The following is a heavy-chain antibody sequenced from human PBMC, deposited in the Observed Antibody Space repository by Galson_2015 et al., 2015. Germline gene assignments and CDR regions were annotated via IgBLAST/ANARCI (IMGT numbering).Heavy chain of an antibody. Sequence: CAISGDSVSSNSAAWNWIRQSLSRGLEWLGRTYYRSKWYSDYALSVRGRITINPDTSKNQFSLQLNSVIPEDTAVYYCARYTTTWYLDYWGQGTLVTVSS. CDR2: TYYRSKWYS. J-gene: IGHJ4*02. CDR3: ARYTTTWYLDY. V-gene: IGHV6-1*01. CDR1: GDSVSSNSAA. D-gene: IGHD2-2*01.